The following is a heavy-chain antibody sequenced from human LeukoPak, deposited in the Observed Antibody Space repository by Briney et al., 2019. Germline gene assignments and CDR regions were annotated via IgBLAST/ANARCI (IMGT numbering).Heavy chain of an antibody. D-gene: IGHD2-8*02. J-gene: IGHJ5*02. V-gene: IGHV1-8*01. CDR2: LNPNSGKT. CDR1: GYTFTSYN. CDR3: ATVSYRTGGS. Sequence: ASVEVSCKASGYTFTSYNIHWVRQATGQGLEWMGWLNPNSGKTDYAQKFQGRVTMTRNTSVSTAYMDLSSLRSEDTAVYYCATVSYRTGGSWGQGTLVTVSS.